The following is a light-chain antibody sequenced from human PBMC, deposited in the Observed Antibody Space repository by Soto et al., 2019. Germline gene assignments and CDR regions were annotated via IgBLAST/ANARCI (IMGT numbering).Light chain of an antibody. Sequence: QSALTQPASVSGSPGQSITISCTGTSSDVGGYNYVSWYQQHPGKAPKVMIFEVSRRPSGVSNRFSGSKACDTASLTISGLHAEDEADYYCSSYTSSNTLIFGTGTKVTVL. J-gene: IGLJ1*01. V-gene: IGLV2-14*01. CDR3: SSYTSSNTLI. CDR1: SSDVGGYNY. CDR2: EVS.